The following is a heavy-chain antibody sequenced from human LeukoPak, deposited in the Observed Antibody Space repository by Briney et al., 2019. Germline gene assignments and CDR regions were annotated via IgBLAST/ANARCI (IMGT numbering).Heavy chain of an antibody. V-gene: IGHV1-69*13. CDR1: GGTFSSYA. J-gene: IGHJ3*02. Sequence: GASVKVSCKASGGTFSSYAISWVRQAPGQGLEWMGGIIPIFGTANYAQKFQGRVTITADESTSTAYMELSSLRSEDTAVYYCARTSGELTDAFDIWGQGTMVTVSS. CDR3: ARTSGELTDAFDI. CDR2: IIPIFGTA. D-gene: IGHD3-16*01.